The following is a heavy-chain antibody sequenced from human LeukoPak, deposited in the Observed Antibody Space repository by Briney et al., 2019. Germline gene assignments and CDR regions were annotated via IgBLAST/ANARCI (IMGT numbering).Heavy chain of an antibody. CDR1: GFTFSSYW. CDR2: INSDGSST. CDR3: GRDPSGWDYFDY. V-gene: IGHV3-74*01. J-gene: IGHJ4*02. Sequence: GGSLRLSCAASGFTFSSYWMHWVRQAPGKGLVWVSRINSDGSSTSYADSVKGRFTISRDNAKNTLYLQMNSLRAEDTAVYYCGRDPSGWDYFDYWGQGTLVTVSS. D-gene: IGHD6-19*01.